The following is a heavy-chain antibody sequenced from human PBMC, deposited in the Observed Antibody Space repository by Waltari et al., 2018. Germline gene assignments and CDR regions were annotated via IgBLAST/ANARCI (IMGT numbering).Heavy chain of an antibody. CDR1: GFTFDDYA. CDR3: AKAYYYDSSGYLYYFDY. V-gene: IGHV3-9*01. D-gene: IGHD3-22*01. CDR2: ISWNSGSI. J-gene: IGHJ4*02. Sequence: EVQLVESGGGLVQPGRSLRLSCAASGFTFDDYAMHWVRQAPGKGLEWVSGISWNSGSIGYADSVKGRFTISRDNAKNSLYLQMNSLRAEDTALYYCAKAYYYDSSGYLYYFDYWGQGTLVTVSS.